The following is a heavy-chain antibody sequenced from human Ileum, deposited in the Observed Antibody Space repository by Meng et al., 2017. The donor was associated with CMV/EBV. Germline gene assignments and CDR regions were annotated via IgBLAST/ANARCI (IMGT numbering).Heavy chain of an antibody. CDR3: ARGGGYYPIDH. CDR2: IYSDGKI. J-gene: IGHJ4*02. V-gene: IGHV3-66*02. Sequence: GGSLRLSCAASGFIVSSNYMNWVRQAPGKGLEWVSVIYSDGKIYYAASVKGRFTISRDNSKNTLDLPMNRLTSEDTAVYYCARGGGYYPIDHWGQGTLVTVSS. CDR1: GFIVSSNY. D-gene: IGHD3-22*01.